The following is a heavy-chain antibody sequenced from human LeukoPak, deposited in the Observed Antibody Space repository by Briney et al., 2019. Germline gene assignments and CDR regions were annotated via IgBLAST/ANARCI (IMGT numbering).Heavy chain of an antibody. CDR3: ARSLVGATHNWFDP. CDR1: GYTFTGHY. CDR2: INPNSGGT. Sequence: ASVKVSCKASGYTFTGHYMHWVRQAPGQGLEWMGWINPNSGGTNYAQKFQGRVTMTRDTSISTAYMELSRLRSDDTAVYYCARSLVGATHNWFDPWGQGTLVTVSS. V-gene: IGHV1-2*02. J-gene: IGHJ5*02. D-gene: IGHD1-26*01.